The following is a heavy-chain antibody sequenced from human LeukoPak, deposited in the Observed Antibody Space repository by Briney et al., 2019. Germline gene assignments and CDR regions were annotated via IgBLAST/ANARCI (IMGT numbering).Heavy chain of an antibody. D-gene: IGHD4-23*01. J-gene: IGHJ4*02. CDR1: GGSISSYY. Sequence: SETLSLTCAVSGGSISSYYWSWIRQPPGKGLEWIGYIYYSGSTNYNPSLKSRVTISLDTSKHQFSLKLSSVTAADTAVYYCARGKELLRWPKSVDYWGQGTLVTVSS. V-gene: IGHV4-59*12. CDR2: IYYSGST. CDR3: ARGKELLRWPKSVDY.